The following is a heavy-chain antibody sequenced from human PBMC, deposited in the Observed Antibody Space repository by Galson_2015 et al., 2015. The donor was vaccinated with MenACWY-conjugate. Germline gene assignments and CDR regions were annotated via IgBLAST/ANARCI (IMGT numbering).Heavy chain of an antibody. J-gene: IGHJ4*02. CDR3: TRYRLYCCGDCYREYYFYY. CDR1: GFTFGDYA. D-gene: IGHD2-21*02. Sequence: SLRLSCAGSGFTFGDYAISWFRQAPGKGLEWVSFIRSRGYGGTTEYAASVKGSFTISRDDSKSISYLQMNSLRTEDTDVYYCTRYRLYCCGDCYREYYFYYWGQGTLVTVSS. CDR2: IRSRGYGGTT. V-gene: IGHV3-49*03.